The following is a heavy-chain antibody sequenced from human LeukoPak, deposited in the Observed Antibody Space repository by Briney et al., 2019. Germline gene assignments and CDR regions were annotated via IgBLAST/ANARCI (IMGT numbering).Heavy chain of an antibody. CDR1: GFTFSNYV. CDR3: AKSGDQVTVTKLDY. Sequence: GGSLRLSCAASGFTFSNYVMSWVRQAPGKGLEWVSGISGSGGSTFYADSVKGRFTISRDNSKSTLYLEMNSLRAEDTALFYCAKSGDQVTVTKLDYWGQGTLVTVSS. D-gene: IGHD4-17*01. V-gene: IGHV3-23*01. J-gene: IGHJ4*02. CDR2: ISGSGGST.